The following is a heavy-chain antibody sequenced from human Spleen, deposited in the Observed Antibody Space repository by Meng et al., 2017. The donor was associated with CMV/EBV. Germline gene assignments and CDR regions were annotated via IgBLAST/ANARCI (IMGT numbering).Heavy chain of an antibody. Sequence: SVKVSCKASGGTFSSYAFGWVRQAPGQGLEWMGGIIPMLNITNYAQMFQGRVTFTADKSTSTAFMDLSGLRSDDTAVYYCARELFHHDTSAYYLIAFDIWGQGTTVTVSS. CDR3: ARELFHHDTSAYYLIAFDI. J-gene: IGHJ3*02. CDR1: GGTFSSYA. V-gene: IGHV1-69*10. D-gene: IGHD3-22*01. CDR2: IIPMLNIT.